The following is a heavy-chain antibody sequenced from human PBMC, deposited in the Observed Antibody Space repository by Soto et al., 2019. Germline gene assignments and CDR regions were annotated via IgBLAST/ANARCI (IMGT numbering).Heavy chain of an antibody. D-gene: IGHD3-9*01. CDR1: GFTFSSYA. CDR2: ISYDGSNK. CDR3: ARTLRYFDLASEFGP. Sequence: LRLSCAASGFTFSSYAMHWVRQAPGKGLEWVAVISYDGSNKYYADSVKGRFTISRDNSKNTLYLQRNSLRAKDTAVYYCARTLRYFDLASEFGPWGQGPLVTVSS. J-gene: IGHJ5*02. V-gene: IGHV3-30-3*01.